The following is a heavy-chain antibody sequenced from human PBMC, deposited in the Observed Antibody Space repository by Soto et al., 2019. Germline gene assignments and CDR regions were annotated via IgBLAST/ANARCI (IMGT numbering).Heavy chain of an antibody. Sequence: ASVKVSCKVSGYSFSEMSMHWVRQTPEKGLEWMGSFDGEDGQTMYAQKFQGRVTMTEDTSADTAYMELSSLRSDDTAVYYCGNPGATGHLDYWGQGSRVTVSS. J-gene: IGHJ4*02. CDR3: GNPGATGHLDY. V-gene: IGHV1-24*01. D-gene: IGHD3-10*01. CDR2: FDGEDGQT. CDR1: GYSFSEMS.